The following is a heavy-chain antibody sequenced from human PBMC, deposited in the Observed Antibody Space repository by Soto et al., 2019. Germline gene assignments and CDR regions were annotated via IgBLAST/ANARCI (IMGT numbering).Heavy chain of an antibody. CDR1: GFNFGVFG. CDR2: LSYEGSEE. D-gene: IGHD6-19*01. V-gene: IGHV3-30*03. J-gene: IGHJ4*02. Sequence: GGSLRLSCAASGFNFGVFGMHWVRQAPGKGLEWLSVLSYEGSEEYYADSVRGRFTISRDNSKNTLFLQMDSLRDDDTGVYYCALTRRSSLLEVAGPGFEYWGQGTLVTVSS. CDR3: ALTRRSSLLEVAGPGFEY.